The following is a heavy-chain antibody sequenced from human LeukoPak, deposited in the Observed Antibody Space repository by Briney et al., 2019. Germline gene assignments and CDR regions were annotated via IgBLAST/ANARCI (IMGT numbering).Heavy chain of an antibody. Sequence: SRPRLVKPTQTLTLTSTFAVVSLSTTGVPVAWSRQPPGKALEWLAVTYWNNDKSYSPSLKNRLTITQDTSKNQVILIMANMDPVDTGTYYCAHKGRGSGSYTMWGQGTLVTVSS. CDR3: AHKGRGSGSYTM. J-gene: IGHJ4*02. V-gene: IGHV2-5*01. D-gene: IGHD3-10*01. CDR1: VVSLSTTGVP. CDR2: TYWNNDK.